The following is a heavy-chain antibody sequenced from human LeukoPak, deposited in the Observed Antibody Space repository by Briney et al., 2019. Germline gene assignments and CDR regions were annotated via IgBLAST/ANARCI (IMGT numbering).Heavy chain of an antibody. Sequence: GGSLRLSCAASGFTLSSYWMNWVRQAPGKGLEWVSTIISIGVSTYYADSVKGRFTISRDNSKNTLYLQMNSLRAEDTAVYYCAKDPGYYDGSGSCYFDYWGQGTLVTVSS. CDR3: AKDPGYYDGSGSCYFDY. J-gene: IGHJ4*02. CDR2: IISIGVST. V-gene: IGHV3-23*01. D-gene: IGHD3-10*01. CDR1: GFTLSSYW.